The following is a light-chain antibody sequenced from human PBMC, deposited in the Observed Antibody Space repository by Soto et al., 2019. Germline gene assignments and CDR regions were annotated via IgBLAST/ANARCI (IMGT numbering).Light chain of an antibody. CDR3: MEGAPWPPT. Sequence: DVVMTQSPLSLPVTLEQPASISCRTTQSLIFFDGQHYLNWFQQRTCQSPRRLIYKVSNRDSGVTDRVCCRGSGADFTLQISRVEAGDVGIYYCMEGAPWPPTFGHGTKVDI. CDR2: KVS. CDR1: QSLIFFDGQHY. V-gene: IGKV2-30*01. J-gene: IGKJ1*01.